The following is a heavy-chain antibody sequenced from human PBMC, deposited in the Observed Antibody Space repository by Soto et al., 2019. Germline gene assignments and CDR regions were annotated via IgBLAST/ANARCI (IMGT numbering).Heavy chain of an antibody. D-gene: IGHD3-3*01. J-gene: IGHJ6*03. V-gene: IGHV3-11*01. Sequence: QVQLVESGGGLVKPGGSLRLSCAASGFTFSDYYMSWIRQAPGKGLVWVSYISRSGSTVYYADSVKGPCTISRDNAKNTLYLQLNSRRAEDKAVYYCASSDFWSGYYVGYYYYYMAVWGKGTTVTVCS. CDR2: ISRSGSTV. CDR1: GFTFSDYY. CDR3: ASSDFWSGYYVGYYYYYMAV.